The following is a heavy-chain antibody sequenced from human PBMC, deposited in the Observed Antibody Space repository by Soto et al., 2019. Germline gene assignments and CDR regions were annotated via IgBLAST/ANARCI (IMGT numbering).Heavy chain of an antibody. Sequence: SVKVSCKASGGTFGSCAISWVRQAPGQGLEWMGGIIPVFGTANYAQKFQGRVTISADESTNTAYLELSSLRSEDTAVYYCASSNYYDITESDSWGQGTLVTVSS. CDR2: IIPVFGTA. CDR1: GGTFGSCA. CDR3: ASSNYYDITESDS. V-gene: IGHV1-69*13. J-gene: IGHJ4*02. D-gene: IGHD3-22*01.